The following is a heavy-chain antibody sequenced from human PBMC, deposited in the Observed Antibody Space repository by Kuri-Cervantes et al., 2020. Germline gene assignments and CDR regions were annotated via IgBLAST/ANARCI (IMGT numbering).Heavy chain of an antibody. V-gene: IGHV1-3*01. J-gene: IGHJ3*02. D-gene: IGHD6-13*01. CDR3: AREPSAAVGAFDI. CDR2: INAGNGNT. CDR1: GYTFISYG. Sequence: ASAKVSCKASGYTFISYGISWVRQAPGQGLEWMGWINAGNGNTKYSQKFQGRVTITRDTSASTAYMELSSLRSEDTAVYYCAREPSAAVGAFDIWGQGTMVTVSS.